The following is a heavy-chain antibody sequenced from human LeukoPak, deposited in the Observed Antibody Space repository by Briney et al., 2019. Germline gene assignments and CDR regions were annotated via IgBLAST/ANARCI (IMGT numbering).Heavy chain of an antibody. V-gene: IGHV3-23*01. CDR1: GFTFSKYA. CDR3: TTRPLGSCSGSSCQGLDY. D-gene: IGHD2-2*01. J-gene: IGHJ4*02. Sequence: GGSLRLSCAASGFTFSKYAMTWVRQAPGKGLEWVSAISSSTLEIYYSDSVKGRFTISRDNSKNTLYLQMNSVRAEDTAVYYCTTRPLGSCSGSSCQGLDYWGQGTLVTVSS. CDR2: ISSSTLEI.